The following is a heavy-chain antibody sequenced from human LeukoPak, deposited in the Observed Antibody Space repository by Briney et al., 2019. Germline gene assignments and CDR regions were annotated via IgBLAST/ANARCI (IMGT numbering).Heavy chain of an antibody. CDR2: ISYDGSNK. V-gene: IGHV3-30*03. CDR1: GFTFSSYG. Sequence: PGRSLRLSCAASGFTFSSYGMHWVRQAPGKGLEWVAVISYDGSNKYYADSVKGRFTISRDNSKNTLYLQMNSLRAEDTAVYYCARVPLRDYDILTGYSPYYYYYGMDVWGQGTTVTVSS. CDR3: ARVPLRDYDILTGYSPYYYYYGMDV. J-gene: IGHJ6*02. D-gene: IGHD3-9*01.